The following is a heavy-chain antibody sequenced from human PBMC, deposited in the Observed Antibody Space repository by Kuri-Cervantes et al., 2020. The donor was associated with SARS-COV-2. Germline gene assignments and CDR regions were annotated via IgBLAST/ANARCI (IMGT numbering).Heavy chain of an antibody. Sequence: ASVKVSCKASGYTFTSYYMHWVRQAPGQGLEWMGIINPSGGSTSYAQKFQGRVTMTRDTSTSTVYMELSSPRSEDTAVYYCAGARGFGTETNWFDPWGQGTLVTVSS. J-gene: IGHJ5*02. D-gene: IGHD3-10*01. CDR3: AGARGFGTETNWFDP. CDR2: INPSGGST. CDR1: GYTFTSYY. V-gene: IGHV1-46*01.